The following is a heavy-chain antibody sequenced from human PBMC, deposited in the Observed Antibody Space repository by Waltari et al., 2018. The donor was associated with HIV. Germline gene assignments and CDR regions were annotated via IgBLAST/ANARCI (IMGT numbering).Heavy chain of an antibody. CDR1: GFTFSSYG. CDR2: IWYDGSNK. CDR3: ARDKYDYYGMDV. J-gene: IGHJ6*02. Sequence: QVQLVESGGGVVQPGRSLRLSCAASGFTFSSYGMHWVRQAPGKGLECVVVIWYDGSNKYYADSVKGRFTISRDNSKNTLYLQMNSLRAEDTAVYYCARDKYDYYGMDVWGQGTTVTVSS. V-gene: IGHV3-33*01.